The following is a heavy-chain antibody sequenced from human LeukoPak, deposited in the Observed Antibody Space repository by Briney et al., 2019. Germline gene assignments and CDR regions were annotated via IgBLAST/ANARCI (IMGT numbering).Heavy chain of an antibody. CDR2: IIPIFGTA. D-gene: IGHD3-22*01. V-gene: IGHV1-69*13. CDR3: ARSRGSYYYDSSGYYWFHFDY. Sequence: SVKVSCKASGGTFSGHAISWVRQAPGQGLEWMGGIIPIFGTANYAQKFQGRVTITADESTSTAYMELSSLRSEDTAVYYCARSRGSYYYDSSGYYWFHFDYWGQGTLVTVSS. CDR1: GGTFSGHA. J-gene: IGHJ4*02.